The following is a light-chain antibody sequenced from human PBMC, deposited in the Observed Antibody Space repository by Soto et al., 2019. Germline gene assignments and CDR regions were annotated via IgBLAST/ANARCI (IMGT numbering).Light chain of an antibody. CDR3: SSYAGSNTPVV. Sequence: QSALTQPPSASGSPGQSVTISCTGTSSDVGGYNYVSWYQQHPGKAPKFMIYEVSKRPSGVPDRFSGSKSGNTASLTVSGLQAEDEADYYCSSYAGSNTPVVFGGGTKLTVL. CDR2: EVS. CDR1: SSDVGGYNY. J-gene: IGLJ2*01. V-gene: IGLV2-8*01.